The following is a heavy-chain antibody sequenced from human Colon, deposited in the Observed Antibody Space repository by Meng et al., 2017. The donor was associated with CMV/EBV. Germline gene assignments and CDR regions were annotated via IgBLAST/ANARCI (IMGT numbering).Heavy chain of an antibody. D-gene: IGHD6-19*01. CDR1: GASLSRSPHY. V-gene: IGHV4-39*07. CDR3: ARVDSGRQGIDY. CDR2: IYNSGSS. J-gene: IGHJ4*02. Sequence: SETLSLTCTVSGASLSRSPHYWGWVRQSPGKGLEWVGSIYNSGSSFYNPSLRSRVAMSVDTSRNQFYLKLASVTAADTAVYFCARVDSGRQGIDYWGQGTLVTVSS.